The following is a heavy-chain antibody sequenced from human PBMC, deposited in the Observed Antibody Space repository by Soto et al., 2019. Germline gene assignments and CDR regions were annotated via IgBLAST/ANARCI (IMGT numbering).Heavy chain of an antibody. CDR1: GFIFRTYA. CDR3: AKDLRPDGRYDLDY. J-gene: IGHJ4*02. Sequence: EVQLLESGGGLAQPGGSLRLSCAASGFIFRTYAMNWVRQAPGKGLEWVSVMVGDGSSSDYADSVRGRFTISRDNSKNTLYLQMNSLTVEDMAVYYCAKDLRPDGRYDLDYWGQGTLVTVSS. D-gene: IGHD1-26*01. CDR2: MVGDGSSS. V-gene: IGHV3-23*01.